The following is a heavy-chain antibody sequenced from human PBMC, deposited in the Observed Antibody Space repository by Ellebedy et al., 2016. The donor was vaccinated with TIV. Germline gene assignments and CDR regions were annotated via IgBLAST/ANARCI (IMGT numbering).Heavy chain of an antibody. CDR2: IKQDGSEK. CDR1: GFTFSTYW. D-gene: IGHD2-15*01. V-gene: IGHV3-7*01. CDR3: ARDRTAAS. Sequence: GESLKISCAASGFTFSTYWISWVRQAPGKGLEWVANIKQDGSEKYYVDSVKGRFTISRDNAKNSLYLQMNSLRAEDTAVYYCARDRTAASWGQGTLVTVSS. J-gene: IGHJ5*02.